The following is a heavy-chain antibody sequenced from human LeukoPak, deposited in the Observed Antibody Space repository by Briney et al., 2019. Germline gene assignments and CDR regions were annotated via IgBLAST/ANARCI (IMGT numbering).Heavy chain of an antibody. D-gene: IGHD1/OR15-1a*01. CDR3: AGGNSMDV. J-gene: IGHJ6*04. CDR1: GFPFSNSW. V-gene: IGHV3-7*03. CDR2: INKDGGGI. Sequence: GGSLRLSCAVSGFPFSNSWMYWVRQTPGKGLEGVANINKDGGGISYVDSVKGRFIISRDNARNSLYLQMNSLRVEDTAVYFCAGGNSMDVWGKGTAVTVSS.